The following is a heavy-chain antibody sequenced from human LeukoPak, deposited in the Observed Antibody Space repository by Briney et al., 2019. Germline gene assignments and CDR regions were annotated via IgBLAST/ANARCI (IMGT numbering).Heavy chain of an antibody. J-gene: IGHJ4*02. D-gene: IGHD4-17*01. V-gene: IGHV3-48*04. Sequence: PGGSLRLSCSASGFTFSTYSMNWVRQAPGKGLEWVSYISTTGSTKYYAGSVKGRFTISRDNAKNSLYLQTSSLRAEDSAVYYCARDFAYGDYYFDYWGQGTLVTVSS. CDR1: GFTFSTYS. CDR2: ISTTGSTK. CDR3: ARDFAYGDYYFDY.